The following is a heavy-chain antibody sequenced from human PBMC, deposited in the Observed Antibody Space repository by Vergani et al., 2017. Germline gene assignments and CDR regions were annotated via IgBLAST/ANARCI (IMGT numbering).Heavy chain of an antibody. Sequence: QVQLVQSGSEFKKPGASVKVSCKASGYTFTSYAMNWVRQAPGQGLEWMGWINTNTGNPTYAQGFTGRFVFSLDTSVSTAYLQISSLKAEDTAVYDWARVLGVKWFGELLASYYYYGMDVWGQGTTVTVSS. CDR2: INTNTGNP. CDR1: GYTFTSYA. D-gene: IGHD3-10*01. V-gene: IGHV7-4-1*02. CDR3: ARVLGVKWFGELLASYYYYGMDV. J-gene: IGHJ6*02.